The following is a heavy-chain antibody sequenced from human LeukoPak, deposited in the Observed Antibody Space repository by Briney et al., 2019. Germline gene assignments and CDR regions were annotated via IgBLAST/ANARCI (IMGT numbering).Heavy chain of an antibody. J-gene: IGHJ5*02. Sequence: ASVKVSCKASRYTFASYDINWVRQATGQGLEWMGWMNPNSGNTGYAQKFQGRVTMTRNTSISTAYMELSSLRSEDTAVYYCARKNYGSNRWFDPWGQGTLVTVSS. CDR3: ARKNYGSNRWFDP. V-gene: IGHV1-8*01. CDR2: MNPNSGNT. D-gene: IGHD4/OR15-4a*01. CDR1: RYTFASYD.